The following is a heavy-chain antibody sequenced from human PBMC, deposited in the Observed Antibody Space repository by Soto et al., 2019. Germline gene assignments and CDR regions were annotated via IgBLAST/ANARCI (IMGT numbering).Heavy chain of an antibody. CDR3: ARDMGSSSSWYGAFDI. CDR1: GGCISSYY. J-gene: IGHJ3*02. Sequence: AXASLSLACTVCGGCISSYYGSWIRQPPGKGLEWIGYIYYSGSTNYNPSLKSRVTISVDTSKNQFSLKLSSVTAADTAVYYCARDMGSSSSWYGAFDIWGQGTMVTVSS. CDR2: IYYSGST. D-gene: IGHD6-13*01. V-gene: IGHV4-59*01.